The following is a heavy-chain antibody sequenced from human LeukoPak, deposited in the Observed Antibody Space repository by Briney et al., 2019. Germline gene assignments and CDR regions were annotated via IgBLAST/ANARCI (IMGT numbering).Heavy chain of an antibody. V-gene: IGHV2-70*11. J-gene: IGHJ4*02. CDR1: GFSLTTSGVC. CDR2: IDWDTDK. D-gene: IGHD1-26*01. Sequence: SGPTLVNPTQTLTLTCTFSGFSLTTSGVCVNWIRQPPGEALEWLARIDWDTDKYYSTSLKTRLTISKDTSKNQVVLTMTNMDPVDTASYFCARMGCGSYPNYFDYWGQGILVTVSS. CDR3: ARMGCGSYPNYFDY.